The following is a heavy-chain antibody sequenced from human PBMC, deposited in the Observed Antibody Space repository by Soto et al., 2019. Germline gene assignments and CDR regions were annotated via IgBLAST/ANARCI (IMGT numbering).Heavy chain of an antibody. CDR1: GFTFSSYG. V-gene: IGHV3-30*18. CDR2: IPYDGSNK. J-gene: IGHJ6*03. CDR3: AKDPNSSGWYGYYYYYYMDV. D-gene: IGHD6-19*01. Sequence: GGSLRLSCAASGFTFSSYGMHWVRQAPGKGLEWVAVIPYDGSNKYYADSVKGRFTISRDNSKNTLYLQMNSLRAEDTAVYYCAKDPNSSGWYGYYYYYYMDVWGKGTTVTVSS.